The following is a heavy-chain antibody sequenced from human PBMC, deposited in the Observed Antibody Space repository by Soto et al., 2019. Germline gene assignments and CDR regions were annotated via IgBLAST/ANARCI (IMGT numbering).Heavy chain of an antibody. V-gene: IGHV4-34*01. CDR2: INHSGST. J-gene: IGHJ6*03. CDR3: ARVPAAWQIRDYYYYMDV. D-gene: IGHD2-2*01. Sequence: QVQLQQWGAGLLKPSETLSLTCAVYGGSFSGYYWSWIHQPPGKGLEWIGEINHSGSTNYNPSLKSRVTISVDTSKNQFSLKLSSVTAADTAVYYCARVPAAWQIRDYYYYMDVWGKGTTVTVSS. CDR1: GGSFSGYY.